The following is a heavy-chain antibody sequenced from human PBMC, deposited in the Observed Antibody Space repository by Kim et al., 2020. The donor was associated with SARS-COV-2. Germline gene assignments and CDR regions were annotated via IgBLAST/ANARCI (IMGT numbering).Heavy chain of an antibody. D-gene: IGHD1-20*01. Sequence: SETLSLTCTVSGGSINSYSWSWIRQSPGKGLEWIGYIFDTGTTNYNPSLTGRLTISVDTSKNQFSLNLSSVTAADTAVYYCARVQDNWTLDYWGQGTLVT. CDR2: IFDTGTT. V-gene: IGHV4-59*01. J-gene: IGHJ4*02. CDR3: ARVQDNWTLDY. CDR1: GGSINSYS.